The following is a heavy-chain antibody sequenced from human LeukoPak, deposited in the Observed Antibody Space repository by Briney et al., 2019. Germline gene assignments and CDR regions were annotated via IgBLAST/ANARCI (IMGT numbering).Heavy chain of an antibody. CDR1: GFTFTSCA. CDR3: VGDFDY. CDR2: MSGSGAST. Sequence: PGGSLRLSCAASGFTFTSCAMSWVRQAPGKGLEWVSAMSGSGASTYYADSVKGRFTISRDNSKNTLYLQMNSLRAEDTAVYYCVGDFDYWGQGTLVTVSS. V-gene: IGHV3-23*01. J-gene: IGHJ4*02.